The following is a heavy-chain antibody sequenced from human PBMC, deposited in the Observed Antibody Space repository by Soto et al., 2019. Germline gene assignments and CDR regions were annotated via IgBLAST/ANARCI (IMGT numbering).Heavy chain of an antibody. CDR3: TKHRRTDAEGYSFDY. V-gene: IGHV4-59*01. J-gene: IGHJ4*02. CDR2: IHYSGST. D-gene: IGHD2-15*01. Sequence: PSETLSLTCTVSGGSISGSYWSWIRQTPGKVLEWVGYIHYSGSTNYNPSLKGRVTMSVDSAKNQFSLQLSSVTAADTAVYFCTKHRRTDAEGYSFDYWGQGALVTVSS. CDR1: GGSISGSY.